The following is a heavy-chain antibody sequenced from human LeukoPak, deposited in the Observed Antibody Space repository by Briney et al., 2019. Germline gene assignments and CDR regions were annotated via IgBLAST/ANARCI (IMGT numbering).Heavy chain of an antibody. Sequence: PGGSLRLSCAASGFTFSNTWMNWVRQAPGKGLEWVSAISGSGGSTYYADSVKGRFTISRDNSKNTLYLQMNSLRAEDTAVYYCAKDLSSRPYYYYYMDVWGKGTTVTVSS. CDR1: GFTFSNTW. J-gene: IGHJ6*03. D-gene: IGHD6-13*01. V-gene: IGHV3-23*01. CDR2: ISGSGGST. CDR3: AKDLSSRPYYYYYMDV.